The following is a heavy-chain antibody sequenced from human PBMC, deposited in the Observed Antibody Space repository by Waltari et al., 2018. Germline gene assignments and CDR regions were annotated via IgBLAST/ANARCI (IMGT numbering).Heavy chain of an antibody. CDR1: GFTFSSYA. CDR2: ISYDGSNK. CDR3: ARLYIPYTGRPDAFDI. J-gene: IGHJ3*02. V-gene: IGHV3-30-3*01. Sequence: QVQLVESGGGVVQPGRSLRLSCAASGFTFSSYAMHWVRPAPGKGLEWVAVISYDGSNKYYADSVKGRFTISRDNSKNTLYLQMNSLRAEDTAVYYCARLYIPYTGRPDAFDIWGQGTMVTVSS. D-gene: IGHD1-26*01.